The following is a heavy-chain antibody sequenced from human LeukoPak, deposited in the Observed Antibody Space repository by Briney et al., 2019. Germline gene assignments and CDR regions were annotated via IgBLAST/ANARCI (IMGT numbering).Heavy chain of an antibody. V-gene: IGHV4-34*01. CDR3: ARVPHYYFGYGYFDT. Sequence: SETLSLTCVVNGGSFSGYYWSWIRQPPGKGLEWIGEIDQSGTTHYNPSLKSRVAISIDTSKKQFSLTLTSMTAADTAVYYCARVPHYYFGYGYFDTWGQGTRVTVSS. CDR1: GGSFSGYY. J-gene: IGHJ4*02. D-gene: IGHD3/OR15-3a*01. CDR2: IDQSGTT.